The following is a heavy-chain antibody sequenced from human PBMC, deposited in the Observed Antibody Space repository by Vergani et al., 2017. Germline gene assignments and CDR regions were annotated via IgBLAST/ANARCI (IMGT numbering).Heavy chain of an antibody. CDR1: GYTFSNYY. D-gene: IGHD3-9*01. CDR3: ARGDYGILTGYRY. Sequence: QVQVVQSGAEVKKSGASVKVSCKTSGYTFSNYYMHWVRQAPGQGLEWMGIINPSGGHTNYAQKFQGRVTMTRDTSTITGYMELSSLRSEDTAIYYCARGDYGILTGYRYWGQGTLVTVSA. V-gene: IGHV1-46*03. CDR2: INPSGGHT. J-gene: IGHJ4*02.